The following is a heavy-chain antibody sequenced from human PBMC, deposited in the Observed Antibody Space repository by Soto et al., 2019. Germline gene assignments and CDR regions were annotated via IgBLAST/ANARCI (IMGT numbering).Heavy chain of an antibody. CDR2: IKQDGTEK. CDR1: GFIFRSFW. D-gene: IGHD6-13*01. Sequence: PGGSLRLSCAASGFIFRSFWMSWVRQAPGKGLEWVANIKQDGTEKNYLDSVKGRFTISRDDAKNSLYLQMNSLRAEDTAVYYCARAAHYSSPFRWFDPWGQGTLVTVSS. V-gene: IGHV3-7*05. J-gene: IGHJ5*02. CDR3: ARAAHYSSPFRWFDP.